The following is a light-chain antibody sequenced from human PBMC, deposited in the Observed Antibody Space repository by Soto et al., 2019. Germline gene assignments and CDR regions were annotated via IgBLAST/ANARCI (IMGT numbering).Light chain of an antibody. CDR1: SSDVGAYNF. CDR3: SSSTSSRTVV. Sequence: QSALTQPASVSGSPGQSITISCTGTSSDVGAYNFVSWYQQHPGKAPKLMIYDVSNWPPGVSNRFSGSKSGNTASLTISVLQAEDEADYYCSSSTSSRTVVFGGGTKLTVL. CDR2: DVS. V-gene: IGLV2-14*01. J-gene: IGLJ2*01.